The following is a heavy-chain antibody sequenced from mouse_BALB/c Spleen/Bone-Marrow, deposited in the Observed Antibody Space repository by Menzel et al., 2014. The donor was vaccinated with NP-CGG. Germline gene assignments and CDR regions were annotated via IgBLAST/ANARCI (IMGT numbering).Heavy chain of an antibody. Sequence: EVKLMESGGGLVQPGGSLKLSCAASGFDFSGYWMSWVRQAPGKGLEWIGEIDPDSSTINYTPSLKDKFIISRDNAKNTLYLQMSKVRSEDTALYYCARAEVRRGYYARDYWGQGTSVTVSS. J-gene: IGHJ4*01. CDR1: GFDFSGYW. CDR2: IDPDSSTI. CDR3: ARAEVRRGYYARDY. V-gene: IGHV4-1*02. D-gene: IGHD2-14*01.